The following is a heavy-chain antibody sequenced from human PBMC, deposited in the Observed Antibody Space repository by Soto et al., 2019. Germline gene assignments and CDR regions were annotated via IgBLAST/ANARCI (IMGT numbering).Heavy chain of an antibody. Sequence: QVQLVESGGGVVQPGRSLRLSCAASGFTFSSYGMHWVRQAPGKGVEWVAVIWYDGSNKYYADSVKGRFTISRDNSKNTLYLQMNSLRAEDTAVYYCARDGQWRGSGIDYWGQGTLVTVSS. CDR2: IWYDGSNK. CDR1: GFTFSSYG. J-gene: IGHJ4*02. D-gene: IGHD6-19*01. V-gene: IGHV3-33*01. CDR3: ARDGQWRGSGIDY.